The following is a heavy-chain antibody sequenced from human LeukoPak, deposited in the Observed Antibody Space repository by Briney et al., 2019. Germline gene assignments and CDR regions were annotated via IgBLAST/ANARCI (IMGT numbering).Heavy chain of an antibody. V-gene: IGHV3-64D*06. D-gene: IGHD3-9*01. CDR1: GFTFSSYA. CDR2: ISSNGGST. Sequence: PGGSLRPSCSASGFTFSSYAMHWVRQAPGKGLEYVSAISSNGGSTYYADSVKGRFTISRDNSKNTLYLQMSSLRAEDTAVYNCVKGEYDILTGYYTLGYWGQGTLVTVSS. J-gene: IGHJ4*02. CDR3: VKGEYDILTGYYTLGY.